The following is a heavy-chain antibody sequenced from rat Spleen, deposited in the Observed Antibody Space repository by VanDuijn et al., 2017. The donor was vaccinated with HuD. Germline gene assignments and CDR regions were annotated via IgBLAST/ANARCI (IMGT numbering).Heavy chain of an antibody. CDR1: GFSLISNM. D-gene: IGHD1-12*03. Sequence: QVQLKESGPGLVQPPQTLSLICQVPGFSLISNMLHWVRQPPGKGLEWMGGLWVDGSTDFNSALKSRLSINRDTSKSQVFLKMNNLQTEDTAMYFCATQHYYDGYYRDYWGQGVMVTVSS. J-gene: IGHJ2*01. V-gene: IGHV2-1*01. CDR3: ATQHYYDGYYRDY. CDR2: LWVDGST.